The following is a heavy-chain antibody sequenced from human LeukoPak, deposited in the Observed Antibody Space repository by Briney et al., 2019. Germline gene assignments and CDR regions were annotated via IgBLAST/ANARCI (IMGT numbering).Heavy chain of an antibody. D-gene: IGHD3-22*01. CDR2: IWYDGSNK. V-gene: IGHV3-33*01. CDR1: GFTFSSYA. J-gene: IGHJ4*02. Sequence: GGSLRLSCAASGFTFSSYAMHWVRQAPGKGLEWVAVIWYDGSNKNYVDSVKGRFTISRDNPKNTLYLQMNSLRDEDTAVYYCARVAMSDSSGYCDYWGQGTLVTVSS. CDR3: ARVAMSDSSGYCDY.